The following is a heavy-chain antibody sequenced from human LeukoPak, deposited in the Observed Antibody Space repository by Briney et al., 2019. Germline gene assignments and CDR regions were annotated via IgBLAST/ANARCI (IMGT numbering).Heavy chain of an antibody. V-gene: IGHV4-59*01. CDR3: ARVINSATTYYFDY. Sequence: SETLSLTCTVSGGSISSYYWSWIRQPPGKGLEWIGYIYYSGSTNYNPSLKSRVTISVDTSKNQFSLKLSSVTAADTAVYFCARVINSATTYYFDYWGQGTLVTVSS. CDR2: IYYSGST. CDR1: GGSISSYY. J-gene: IGHJ4*02. D-gene: IGHD5-12*01.